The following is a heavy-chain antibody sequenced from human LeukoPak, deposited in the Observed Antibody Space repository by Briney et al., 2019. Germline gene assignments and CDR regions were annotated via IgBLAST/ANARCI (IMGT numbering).Heavy chain of an antibody. V-gene: IGHV3-9*01. Sequence: PGGSLRLSCAASGFTFDDYAMHWVRQAPGKGLEWVSGISWNSGSIGYADSVKGRFTISRDNAKNSLYLQMNSLRAEDTALYYCAKDSQWELRAGLDYWGQGTLVTVSS. D-gene: IGHD1-26*01. CDR2: ISWNSGSI. CDR1: GFTFDDYA. J-gene: IGHJ4*02. CDR3: AKDSQWELRAGLDY.